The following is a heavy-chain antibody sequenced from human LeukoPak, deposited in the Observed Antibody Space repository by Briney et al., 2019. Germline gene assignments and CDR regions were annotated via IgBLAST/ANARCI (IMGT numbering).Heavy chain of an antibody. D-gene: IGHD2-8*01. CDR1: GFTVSSNY. CDR2: ISSSSSYI. CDR3: ARDPRTYDY. J-gene: IGHJ4*02. V-gene: IGHV3-21*01. Sequence: GGSLRLSCAASGFTVSSNYMSWVRQAPGKGLEWVSSISSSSSYIYYADSVKGRFTISRDNAKNSLYLQMNSLRAEDTAVYYCARDPRTYDYWGQGTLVTVSS.